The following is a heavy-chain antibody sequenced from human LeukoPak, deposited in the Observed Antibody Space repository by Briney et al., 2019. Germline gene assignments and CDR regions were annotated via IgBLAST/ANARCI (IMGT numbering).Heavy chain of an antibody. CDR2: IYHSGNT. D-gene: IGHD3-3*01. J-gene: IGHJ3*02. CDR1: GYSISSGYY. CDR3: ARGMSGYSYFDI. V-gene: IGHV4-38-2*02. Sequence: SETLSLTCTVSGYSISSGYYWGWIRQPPGKGLEWIGSIYHSGNTKYNPSLKSRVTISVDKSKNQFSLKLSSVTAADTAVYYCARGMSGYSYFDIWGQGTMVTVSS.